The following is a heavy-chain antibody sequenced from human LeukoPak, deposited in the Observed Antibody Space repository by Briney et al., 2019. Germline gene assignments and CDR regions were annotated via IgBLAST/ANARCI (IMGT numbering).Heavy chain of an antibody. J-gene: IGHJ4*02. CDR1: GFTFSSYS. D-gene: IGHD4-17*01. V-gene: IGHV3-21*01. Sequence: GGSLRLSCAASGFTFSSYSMNWVRQAPGKGLEWVSSISSSSSYIYYADSVKGRFTISRDNAKNSLYLQMNSLRAVDTAVYYCARVSVTRNFDYWGQGTLVTVSS. CDR2: ISSSSSYI. CDR3: ARVSVTRNFDY.